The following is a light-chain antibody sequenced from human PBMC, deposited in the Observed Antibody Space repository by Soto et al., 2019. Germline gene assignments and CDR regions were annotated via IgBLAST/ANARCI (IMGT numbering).Light chain of an antibody. CDR1: SSDVGGYNY. CDR3: CSYAGSYYV. V-gene: IGLV2-11*01. Sequence: QSALTQPRSVSGSPGQSVTISCTRTSSDVGGYNYVSWYQQHPGKAPKLMIYDVSKRPSGVPDRFSGSKSGNTASLTISGLQAKDEADYYCCSYAGSYYVFGTGTKLTVL. J-gene: IGLJ1*01. CDR2: DVS.